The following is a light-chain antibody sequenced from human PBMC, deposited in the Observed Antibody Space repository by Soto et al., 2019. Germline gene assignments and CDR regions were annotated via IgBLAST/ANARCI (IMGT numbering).Light chain of an antibody. CDR2: GVT. CDR1: SSDVGGYDS. CDR3: CSFASSITYV. V-gene: IGLV2-14*01. Sequence: QSALTQPASVSGSPGQSITISCTGTSSDVGGYDSVCWYQQHPGKAPKVMIYGVTNRPSGVSDRFSGSKSGNTASLTISGLQAEDEADYYCCSFASSITYVFGTGTKVTVL. J-gene: IGLJ1*01.